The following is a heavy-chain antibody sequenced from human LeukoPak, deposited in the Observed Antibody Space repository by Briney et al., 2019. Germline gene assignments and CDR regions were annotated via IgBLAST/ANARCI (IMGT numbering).Heavy chain of an antibody. J-gene: IGHJ4*02. CDR2: MSDSGTT. CDR1: GGSMRNKY. CDR3: ATHDSNGYYPYYFAY. D-gene: IGHD3-3*01. V-gene: IGHV4-59*08. Sequence: SETLSLTCRVSGGSMRNKYWSWIRQPPGKGLEGIGYMSDSGTTKQDPALKRRVTISLDTSKNHLSLMLSSVTAADTAVYYCATHDSNGYYPYYFAYWGQGTVVAVSS.